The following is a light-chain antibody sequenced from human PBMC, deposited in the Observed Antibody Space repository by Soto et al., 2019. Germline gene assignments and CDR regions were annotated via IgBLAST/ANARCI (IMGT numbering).Light chain of an antibody. V-gene: IGKV1-39*01. Sequence: DIQMTQSPSSLSASVGDRVTITCRASQSIAGYLNWYQQKPGEAPKLLIYATSTLQSGVPSRFSGSGSGTEFTLTISSLQPEDVTTYYCQQYDSFSSTFGQGTRLEIK. CDR2: ATS. CDR1: QSIAGY. J-gene: IGKJ5*01. CDR3: QQYDSFSST.